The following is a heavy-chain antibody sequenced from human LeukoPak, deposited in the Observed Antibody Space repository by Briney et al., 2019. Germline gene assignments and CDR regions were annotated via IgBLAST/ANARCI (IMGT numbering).Heavy chain of an antibody. CDR3: ARGVRDGGYDYYFDY. D-gene: IGHD5-12*01. V-gene: IGHV3-13*01. Sequence: GRSLRLSCAASGFTFSSYDMHWVRQATGKGLEWVSAIGTAGDTYYPGSVKGRFTISRENAKNSLYLQMNSLRAGDTAVYYCARGVRDGGYDYYFDYWGQGTLVTVSS. CDR1: GFTFSSYD. J-gene: IGHJ4*02. CDR2: IGTAGDT.